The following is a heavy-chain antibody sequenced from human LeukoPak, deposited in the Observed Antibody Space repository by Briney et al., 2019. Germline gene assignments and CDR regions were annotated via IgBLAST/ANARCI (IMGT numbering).Heavy chain of an antibody. CDR2: LYSGGSS. D-gene: IGHD1-7*01. Sequence: GGSLRLSCAASGFSISSNYLTWVRQAPGRGLEWVSVLYSGGSSQYADSVKGRFTISKDISKNTFFLQMNSLRAEDTAVYYCARGESGAWNYKRGFDYWGQGTLVTVSP. V-gene: IGHV3-53*01. CDR3: ARGESGAWNYKRGFDY. J-gene: IGHJ4*02. CDR1: GFSISSNY.